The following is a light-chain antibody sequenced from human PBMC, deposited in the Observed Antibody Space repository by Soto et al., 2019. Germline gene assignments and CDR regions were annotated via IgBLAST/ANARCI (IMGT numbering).Light chain of an antibody. CDR3: QQYDRYPVT. J-gene: IGKJ4*01. Sequence: DSQITQSPPTLAASVGKTVTITCRASQSVSSWLAWYQQKPGKAPKLLIYKASILQSGVSSRSSGSGSGTDFTLTISSLQPDDFATYYCQQYDRYPVTFGGGTKVDIK. CDR2: KAS. V-gene: IGKV1-5*03. CDR1: QSVSSW.